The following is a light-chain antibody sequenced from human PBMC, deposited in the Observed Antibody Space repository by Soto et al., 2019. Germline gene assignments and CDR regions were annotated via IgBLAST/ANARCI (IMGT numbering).Light chain of an antibody. Sequence: VMTQSPATLSVSPGERATLSCRASQSVGGNLARYQQKPGQAPRLLIYGASTRATGIPARFSGSGSGTEFTLTISSLQSEDFALYHCQQYNNWPRTFGGGTKVEIK. CDR3: QQYNNWPRT. CDR2: GAS. V-gene: IGKV3-15*01. CDR1: QSVGGN. J-gene: IGKJ4*01.